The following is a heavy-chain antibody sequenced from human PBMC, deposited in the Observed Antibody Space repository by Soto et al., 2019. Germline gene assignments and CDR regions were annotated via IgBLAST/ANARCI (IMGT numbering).Heavy chain of an antibody. J-gene: IGHJ4*02. CDR2: ISSSSSYI. Sequence: EVQLVESGGGLVKPGGSLRLSCAASGFTFSSYSMNCVRQAPGKGLEWVSSISSSSSYIYYADSVKGRFTISRDNAKNSLYLQMNSLRAEDTAVYYCASLGPTTVVTLYWGQGTLVTVSS. D-gene: IGHD4-17*01. CDR3: ASLGPTTVVTLY. V-gene: IGHV3-21*01. CDR1: GFTFSSYS.